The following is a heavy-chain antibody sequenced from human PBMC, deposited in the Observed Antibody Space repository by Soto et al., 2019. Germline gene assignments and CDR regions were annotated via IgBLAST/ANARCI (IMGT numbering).Heavy chain of an antibody. CDR1: GYTFTSYG. CDR3: ARETYYDFWSGYSGWFDP. D-gene: IGHD3-3*01. CDR2: ISAYNGNT. J-gene: IGHJ5*02. V-gene: IGHV1-18*01. Sequence: ASVKVSCKASGYTFTSYGISWVRQAPGQGLEWMGWISAYNGNTNYAQKLQGRVTMTTDTSTSTAYMELRSLRSDDTAVYYCARETYYDFWSGYSGWFDPWGQGXLVTVYS.